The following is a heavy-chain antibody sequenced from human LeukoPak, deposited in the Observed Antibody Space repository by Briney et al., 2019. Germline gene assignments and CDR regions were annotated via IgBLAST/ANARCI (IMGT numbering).Heavy chain of an antibody. CDR1: GFTFSGFA. V-gene: IGHV3-64D*09. J-gene: IGHJ4*02. CDR3: VRRGYNYGYDY. CDR2: ISGNGGST. Sequence: GGSLRLSCSTSGFTFSGFAMHWVRQAPGKGLEYVSAISGNGGSTYYADSVKGRFTISRGNSKNTLYLQMSSLRAEDTAVYYCVRRGYNYGYDYWGQGTLVTVSS. D-gene: IGHD5-18*01.